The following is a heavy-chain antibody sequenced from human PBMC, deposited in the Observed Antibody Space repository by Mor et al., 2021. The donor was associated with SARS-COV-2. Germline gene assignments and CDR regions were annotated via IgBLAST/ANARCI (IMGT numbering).Heavy chain of an antibody. D-gene: IGHD6-6*01. Sequence: YNPSLKSRVTISVDKSKNQFSLKLSSVTAADTAVYYCARVPYSSSSGWFDPWGQGTLVTV. CDR3: ARVPYSSSSGWFDP. V-gene: IGHV4-4*02. J-gene: IGHJ5*02.